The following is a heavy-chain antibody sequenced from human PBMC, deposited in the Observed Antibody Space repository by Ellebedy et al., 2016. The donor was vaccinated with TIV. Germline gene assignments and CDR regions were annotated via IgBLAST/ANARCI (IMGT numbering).Heavy chain of an antibody. Sequence: ASVKVSCKASGYTFTSLDINWMRQAPGQGLEWMGMINTSGGGTNRPQKFQGRVTMTRDTSTSTVYMEVTSLRSEDTAMYYCAREPPGATSGSDYWGQGTLVTVSS. CDR2: INTSGGGT. CDR3: AREPPGATSGSDY. J-gene: IGHJ4*02. D-gene: IGHD1-26*01. CDR1: GYTFTSLD. V-gene: IGHV1-46*01.